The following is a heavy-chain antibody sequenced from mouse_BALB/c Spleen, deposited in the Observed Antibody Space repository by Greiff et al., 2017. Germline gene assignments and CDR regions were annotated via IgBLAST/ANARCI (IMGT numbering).Heavy chain of an antibody. J-gene: IGHJ3*01. CDR1: GYSFTSYW. D-gene: IGHD2-2*01. V-gene: IGHV1-5*01. CDR3: TRRGGGYDDADWFAY. Sequence: VQLQQSGTVLARPGASVKMSCKASGYSFTSYWMHWVKQRPGQGLEWIGAIYPGNSDTSYNQKFKGKAKLTAVTSASTAYMELSSLTNEDSAVYYCTRRGGGYDDADWFAYWGQGTLVTVSA. CDR2: IYPGNSDT.